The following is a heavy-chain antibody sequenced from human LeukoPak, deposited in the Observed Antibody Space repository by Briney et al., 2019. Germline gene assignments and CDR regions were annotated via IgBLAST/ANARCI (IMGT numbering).Heavy chain of an antibody. CDR2: IYSGGST. D-gene: IGHD3-22*01. CDR3: ARVAYYYDSSGYYFDY. V-gene: IGHV3-66*01. CDR1: GFTVSSNY. Sequence: PGGSLRLSCAASGFTVSSNYMSWVRQAPGKGLEWVSVIYSGGSTYYADSVKGRFTISRDNSKNTLYLQMNSLRAEDTAVYYCARVAYYYDSSGYYFDYWGQGTLVTVSS. J-gene: IGHJ4*02.